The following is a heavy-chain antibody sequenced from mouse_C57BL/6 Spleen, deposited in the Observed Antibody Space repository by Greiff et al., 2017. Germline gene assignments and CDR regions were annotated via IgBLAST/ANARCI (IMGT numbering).Heavy chain of an antibody. V-gene: IGHV1-64*01. CDR3: CLIPAFYYFDY. CDR2: IHPNSGST. D-gene: IGHD6-1*01. J-gene: IGHJ2*01. CDR1: GYTFTSYW. Sequence: QVQLQQPGAELVKPGASVKLSCKASGYTFTSYWMHWVKQRPGQGLEWIGMIHPNSGSTNYNEKFKSKATLTVDKSSSTAYMQLSSLTSEDSAVYYCCLIPAFYYFDYWGQGTTLTVSS.